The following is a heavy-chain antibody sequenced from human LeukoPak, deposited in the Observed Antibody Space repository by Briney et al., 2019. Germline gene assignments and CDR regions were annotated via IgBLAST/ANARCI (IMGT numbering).Heavy chain of an antibody. CDR2: INPSGGST. CDR3: ARDGYCSSTSCYCDD. CDR1: GYTFTSYY. V-gene: IGHV1-46*01. D-gene: IGHD2-2*03. Sequence: ASVKVSCKASGYTFTSYYMHLVRQAPGQGLEWMGIINPSGGSTSYAQKFQGRVTMTRDTSTSTVYMELSSLRSEDTDVYYCARDGYCSSTSCYCDDWGQGTLVTVSS. J-gene: IGHJ4*02.